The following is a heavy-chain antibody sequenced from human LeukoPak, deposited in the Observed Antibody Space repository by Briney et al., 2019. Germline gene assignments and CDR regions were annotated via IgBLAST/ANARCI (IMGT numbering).Heavy chain of an antibody. CDR1: GFTFDDYT. CDR3: AKDPRYSSSWYFTRDGDYYFDY. Sequence: GGSLRLSCAASGFTFDDYTMHWVRQAPGKGLEWVSLISWDGGSTYYADSVKGRFTISRDNSKNTLYLQMNSLRAEDTAVYYCAKDPRYSSSWYFTRDGDYYFDYWGQGTLVTVSS. J-gene: IGHJ4*02. D-gene: IGHD6-13*01. V-gene: IGHV3-43*01. CDR2: ISWDGGST.